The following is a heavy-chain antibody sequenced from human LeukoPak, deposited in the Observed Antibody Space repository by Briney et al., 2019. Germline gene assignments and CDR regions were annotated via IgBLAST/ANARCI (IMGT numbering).Heavy chain of an antibody. D-gene: IGHD5-18*01. V-gene: IGHV1-2*04. J-gene: IGHJ4*02. CDR1: GYTFTGYY. CDR3: ARDRDNSYGLSGFDY. CDR2: INPNSGGT. Sequence: ASVKVSCKASGYTFTGYYMHWVRHAHGQGLEWMGWINPNSGGTNYAQKFQGWVTMTRDTSISTAYMGLSRLRSDDTALYYCARDRDNSYGLSGFDYWGQGTLVTVSS.